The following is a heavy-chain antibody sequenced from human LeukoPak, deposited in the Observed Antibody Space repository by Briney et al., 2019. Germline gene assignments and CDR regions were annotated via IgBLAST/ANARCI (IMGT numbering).Heavy chain of an antibody. D-gene: IGHD6-13*01. CDR2: ISSGSSYI. CDR3: ARDPPGAAAYYYYYYYGMDV. V-gene: IGHV3-21*01. Sequence: GGSLRLSCAASGFTFSSYSMNWVRQAPGKGLEWVSSISSGSSYIYYADSVKGRFTISRDNAKNSLYLQMNSLRAEDTAVYYCARDPPGAAAYYYYYYYGMDVWGQGTTVTVSS. J-gene: IGHJ6*02. CDR1: GFTFSSYS.